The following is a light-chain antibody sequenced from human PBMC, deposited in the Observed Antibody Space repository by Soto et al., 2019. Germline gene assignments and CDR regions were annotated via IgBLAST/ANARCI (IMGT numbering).Light chain of an antibody. J-gene: IGKJ1*01. Sequence: EIVMTQSPATLSVSPGERATLSCRASQSVSTSLAWYQQKPGQAPRLLISGASTRATGVPARFSGSGSETEFTLAIRSLQSEDFAVYYCQQYNNWWTFGQGTKVEIK. V-gene: IGKV3-15*01. CDR2: GAS. CDR3: QQYNNWWT. CDR1: QSVSTS.